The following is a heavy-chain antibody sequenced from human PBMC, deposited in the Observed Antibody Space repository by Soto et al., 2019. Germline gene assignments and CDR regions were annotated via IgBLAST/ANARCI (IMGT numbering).Heavy chain of an antibody. D-gene: IGHD2-2*02. CDR3: ATNQDIVVVPAAISSYYYYGMDV. CDR1: GYTLTELS. Sequence: ASVKVSCKASGYTLTELSMHWVRQAPGKGLEWMGGFDPEDGETIYAQKFQGRVTMTEDTSTDTAYMELSSLRSEDTAVYYCATNQDIVVVPAAISSYYYYGMDVWGQGTTVTVSS. V-gene: IGHV1-24*01. CDR2: FDPEDGET. J-gene: IGHJ6*02.